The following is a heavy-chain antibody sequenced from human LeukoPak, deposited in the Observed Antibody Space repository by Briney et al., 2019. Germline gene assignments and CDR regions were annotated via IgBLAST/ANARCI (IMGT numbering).Heavy chain of an antibody. V-gene: IGHV3-21*04. CDR2: ISSSGSTI. D-gene: IGHD1-26*01. CDR3: AKDTGGELDNWFDP. Sequence: GGSLRLSCAASGFTFSSYSMNWVRQAPGKGLEWVSSISSSGSTIYYADSVEGRFTISRDNAKNSLYLQMNSLRAEDTALYYRAKDTGGELDNWFDPWGQGTLVTVSS. J-gene: IGHJ5*02. CDR1: GFTFSSYS.